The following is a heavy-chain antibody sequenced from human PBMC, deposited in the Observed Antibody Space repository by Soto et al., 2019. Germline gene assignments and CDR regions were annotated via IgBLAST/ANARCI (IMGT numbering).Heavy chain of an antibody. CDR3: ARDRPYTSCRDVFDY. D-gene: IGHD2-2*01. CDR1: GYTFTRYG. V-gene: IGHV1-18*01. CDR2: ISAYNGNT. Sequence: QVQLVQSGAEVKKPGASVKVSCKASGYTFTRYGISWVRQAPGQGLEWMGWISAYNGNTNYAQKLQGRVTITTDTSTSTAYMELRSLRSADTAVYYCARDRPYTSCRDVFDYWGQGTLVTVSS. J-gene: IGHJ4*02.